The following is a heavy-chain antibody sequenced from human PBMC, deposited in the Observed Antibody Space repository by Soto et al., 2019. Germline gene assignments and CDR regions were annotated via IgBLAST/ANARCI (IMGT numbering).Heavy chain of an antibody. J-gene: IGHJ1*01. Sequence: GGSLRVCCAASGFTFSSYAMSWVRQAPGKGLEWVSAISGSGGSTYYADSVKGRFTISRDNSKNTLYLQMNSLRAEDTAVYYCAKVFSSGWYRGYFQHWGQGTLVTVSS. CDR1: GFTFSSYA. CDR2: ISGSGGST. CDR3: AKVFSSGWYRGYFQH. V-gene: IGHV3-23*01. D-gene: IGHD6-19*01.